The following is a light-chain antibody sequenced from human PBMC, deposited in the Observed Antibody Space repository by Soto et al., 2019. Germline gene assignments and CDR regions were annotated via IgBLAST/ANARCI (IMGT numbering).Light chain of an antibody. CDR3: AAWDDSLNGDV. J-gene: IGLJ1*01. V-gene: IGLV1-44*01. CDR1: SSSVASNA. Sequence: QSVLTQPPSASGTPGQTVIISCSGSSSSVASNAVNWYHQLPGTAPKLLIYSNYERPSGVPDRFSGSKSGTSASLTISGLQSEDAADYYCAAWDDSLNGDVFGSGTKVTVL. CDR2: SNY.